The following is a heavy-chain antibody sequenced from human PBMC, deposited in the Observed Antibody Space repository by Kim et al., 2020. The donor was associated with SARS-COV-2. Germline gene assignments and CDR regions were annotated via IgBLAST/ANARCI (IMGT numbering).Heavy chain of an antibody. CDR2: ISAYNGNT. CDR3: ARDGAVGPSSTSCYEVCWFDP. D-gene: IGHD2-2*01. CDR1: GYSFTSYG. V-gene: IGHV1-18*01. Sequence: ASVKVSCKASGYSFTSYGISWVRQAPGQGLEWMGWISAYNGNTKYAQKFQGRVTMTTDTSTSTAYMELRSLTSDDTAVYYCARDGAVGPSSTSCYEVCWFDPWGQGTLVTVSS. J-gene: IGHJ5*02.